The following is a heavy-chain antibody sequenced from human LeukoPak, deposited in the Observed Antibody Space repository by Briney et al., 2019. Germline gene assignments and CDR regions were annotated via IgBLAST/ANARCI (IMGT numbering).Heavy chain of an antibody. CDR1: GYTFTGYY. Sequence: GASVKVSCKASGYTFTGYYMHWVRQAPGQGLEWMGWINPNSGGTNYAQKLQGRVTMTRDTSIGTAYMELSRLRSDDTAVYYCARDDSSGYYFFDYWGQGTLVTVSS. V-gene: IGHV1-2*02. CDR2: INPNSGGT. D-gene: IGHD3-22*01. J-gene: IGHJ4*02. CDR3: ARDDSSGYYFFDY.